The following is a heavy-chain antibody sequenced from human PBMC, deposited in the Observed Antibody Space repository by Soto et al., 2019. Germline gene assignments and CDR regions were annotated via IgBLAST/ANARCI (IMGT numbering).Heavy chain of an antibody. D-gene: IGHD2-2*01. CDR1: GYTFTGYY. Sequence: ASVKVSCKASGYTFTGYYVHWVREAPGQGLEWMGWINPETGGTSYAQKFQGRVTLSRDTSINTAYLELSRLRFDDAAVYFCARERYQVISDGMDVWGQGTTVTVS. CDR3: ARERYQVISDGMDV. V-gene: IGHV1-2*02. CDR2: INPETGGT. J-gene: IGHJ6*02.